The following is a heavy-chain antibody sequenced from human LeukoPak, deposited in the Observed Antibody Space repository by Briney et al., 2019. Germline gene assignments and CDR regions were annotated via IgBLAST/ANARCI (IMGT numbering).Heavy chain of an antibody. D-gene: IGHD2-15*01. CDR2: ISNSGST. J-gene: IGHJ4*02. CDR3: ARTYCRGGSCHFDY. CDR1: GGSISSYY. V-gene: IGHV4-59*08. Sequence: PSETLSLTCTVSGGSISSYYWSWIRQPPGKGLEWIGFISNSGSTNYNPSLKSRITISLDTSKNQFSLNLSSVTAADTAVYYCARTYCRGGSCHFDYWGQGTLVTVSS.